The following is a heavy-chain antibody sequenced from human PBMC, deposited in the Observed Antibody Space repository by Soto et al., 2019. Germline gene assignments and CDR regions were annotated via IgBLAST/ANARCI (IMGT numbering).Heavy chain of an antibody. CDR3: ARGRADDAFDI. V-gene: IGHV3-48*03. CDR2: ISSSGSTI. CDR1: GFTFSIYE. J-gene: IGHJ3*02. Sequence: GGSLRLSCAASGFTFSIYEMNWVRQAPGKGLEWVSYISSSGSTIYYADSVKGRFTISRDNAKNSLYLQMNSLRAEDTAVYYCARGRADDAFDIWGQGTMVTVSS.